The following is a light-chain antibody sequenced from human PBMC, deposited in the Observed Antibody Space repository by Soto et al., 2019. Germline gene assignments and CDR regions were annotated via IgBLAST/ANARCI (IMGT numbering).Light chain of an antibody. V-gene: IGLV2-14*01. J-gene: IGLJ2*01. CDR1: SSDVGGYNY. Sequence: QSALTQPASVSGSPGQSITISCTGISSDVGGYNYVSWYQQQPGKAPKLMIYDVSNRPSGVSNRFSGSKSGNTASLTISGLQADDEADYYCSSYTSSSKVFGGGTKLTV. CDR2: DVS. CDR3: SSYTSSSKV.